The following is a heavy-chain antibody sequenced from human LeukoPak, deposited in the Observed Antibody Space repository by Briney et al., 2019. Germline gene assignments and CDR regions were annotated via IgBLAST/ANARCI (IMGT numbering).Heavy chain of an antibody. CDR1: GYTFTGYY. D-gene: IGHD3-9*01. CDR3: ARVSLTGYYLYYFDY. Sequence: GPVKVSCKASGYTFTGYYMHWVRQAPGQGLEWMGWINPNSGGTNYAQKFQGRVTMTRDTSISTAYMELSRLRSDDTAVYYCARVSLTGYYLYYFDYWGQGTLVTVSS. V-gene: IGHV1-2*02. J-gene: IGHJ4*02. CDR2: INPNSGGT.